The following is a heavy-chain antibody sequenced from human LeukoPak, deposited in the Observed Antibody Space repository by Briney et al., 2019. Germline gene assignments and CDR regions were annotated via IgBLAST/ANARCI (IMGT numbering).Heavy chain of an antibody. CDR1: GFTFTSSA. J-gene: IGHJ6*04. D-gene: IGHD3-10*01. CDR3: AAAGIITMVRYQMDV. V-gene: IGHV1-58*01. CDR2: IVVGSGNT. Sequence: SVKVSCKASGFTFTSSAVQWVRQARGQRLEWIGWIVVGSGNTNYAQKFQERVTITRDMSTSTAYMELSSLRSEDTAVYYCAAAGIITMVRYQMDVWGKGTTVTVSS.